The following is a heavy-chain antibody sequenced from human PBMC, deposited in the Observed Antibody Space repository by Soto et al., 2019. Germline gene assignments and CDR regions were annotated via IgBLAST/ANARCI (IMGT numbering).Heavy chain of an antibody. J-gene: IGHJ4*02. CDR1: GFTFSGSA. CDR3: TRLNYDFWSGYYYFDY. V-gene: IGHV3-73*01. CDR2: IRSKANSYAT. Sequence: GGSLRLSCAASGFTFSGSAMHWVRQASGRGLEWVGRIRSKANSYATAYAASVKGRFTISRDDSKNTAYLQMNSLKTEDTAVYYCTRLNYDFWSGYYYFDYWGQGTRVTVSS. D-gene: IGHD3-3*01.